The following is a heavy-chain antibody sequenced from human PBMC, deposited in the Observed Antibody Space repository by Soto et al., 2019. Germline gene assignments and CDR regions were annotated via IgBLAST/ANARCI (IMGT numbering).Heavy chain of an antibody. V-gene: IGHV3-23*01. D-gene: IGHD4-17*01. Sequence: EVQLLESGGGLVQPGGSLRLSCAASGFFFSTYAMNWVRQAPGKGLEWVSAISNNGDDTYYAESVRGRFTISRDNSINTLYLQMSRLRTDDTAVYYCAHPRGYGVFDAVDIWGQGTKVTVSS. CDR3: AHPRGYGVFDAVDI. CDR1: GFFFSTYA. J-gene: IGHJ3*02. CDR2: ISNNGDDT.